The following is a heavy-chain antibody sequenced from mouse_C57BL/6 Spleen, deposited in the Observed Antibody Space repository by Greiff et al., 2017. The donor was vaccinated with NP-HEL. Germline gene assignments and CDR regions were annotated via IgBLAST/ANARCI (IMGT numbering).Heavy chain of an antibody. D-gene: IGHD2-5*01. V-gene: IGHV5-4*01. CDR2: ISDGGSYT. CDR1: GFTFSSYA. J-gene: IGHJ4*01. Sequence: EVHLVESGGGLVKPGGSLKLSCAASGFTFSSYAMSWVRQTPEKRLEWVATISDGGSYTYYPDNVKGRFTISRDNAKNNLYLQMSHLKSEDTAMYYCARSSAYYSKSHAMDYWGQGTSVTVSS. CDR3: ARSSAYYSKSHAMDY.